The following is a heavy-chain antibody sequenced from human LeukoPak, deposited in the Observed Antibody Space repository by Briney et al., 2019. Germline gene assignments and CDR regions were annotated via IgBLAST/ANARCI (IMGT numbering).Heavy chain of an antibody. J-gene: IGHJ4*02. CDR1: GDSISSGDYY. D-gene: IGHD1-26*01. CDR3: ARHERGSYFDY. V-gene: IGHV4-61*08. CDR2: IYYSGTT. Sequence: SQTLSLTCTVSGDSISSGDYYWSWIRQPPGKGLEWIGYIYYSGTTNYNPSLKSRVTISVDTSKNQFSLKLTSVTAADTAVYYCARHERGSYFDYWGQGTLVTVSS.